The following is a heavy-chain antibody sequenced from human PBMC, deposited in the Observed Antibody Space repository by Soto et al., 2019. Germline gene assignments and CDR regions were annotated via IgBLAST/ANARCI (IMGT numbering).Heavy chain of an antibody. D-gene: IGHD6-6*01. J-gene: IGHJ6*02. CDR1: GFTFSSYA. V-gene: IGHV3-30-3*01. CDR2: ISYDGSNK. Sequence: GGSLRLSCAASGFTFSSYAMHWVRQAPGKGLEWVAVISYDGSNKYYADSVKGRFTISRDNSKNTLYLQMNSLRAEDTAVYYCARDRSSIAAPKGSLYYYGMDVWGQGTTVTVSS. CDR3: ARDRSSIAAPKGSLYYYGMDV.